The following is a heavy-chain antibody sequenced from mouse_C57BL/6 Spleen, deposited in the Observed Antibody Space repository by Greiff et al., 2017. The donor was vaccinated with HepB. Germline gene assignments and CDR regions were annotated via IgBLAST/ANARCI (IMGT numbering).Heavy chain of an antibody. D-gene: IGHD1-1*01. J-gene: IGHJ1*03. CDR3: ARHEAYCGSSLTVFWYFDV. CDR1: GYTFTEYT. CDR2: FYPGSGSI. V-gene: IGHV1-62-2*01. Sequence: QVQLQQSGAELVKPGASVKLSCKASGYTFTEYTIHWVKQRSGQGLEWIGWFYPGSGSIKYNEKFKDKATLTADKSSSTVYMELSRLTSEDSAVYFCARHEAYCGSSLTVFWYFDVWGTGTTVTVSS.